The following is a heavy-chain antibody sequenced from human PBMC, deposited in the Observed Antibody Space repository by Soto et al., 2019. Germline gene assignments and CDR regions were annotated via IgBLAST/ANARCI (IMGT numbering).Heavy chain of an antibody. Sequence: PSETLSLTCAVYGGSFSGYYWSWIRQPPGKGLEWIGEINHSGSTNYNPSLKSRVTISVDTSKNQFSLKLSSVTAADTAVYYCARAGSQPGVDYWGQGTLVTV. CDR3: ARAGSQPGVDY. CDR2: INHSGST. CDR1: GGSFSGYY. D-gene: IGHD3-10*01. V-gene: IGHV4-34*01. J-gene: IGHJ4*02.